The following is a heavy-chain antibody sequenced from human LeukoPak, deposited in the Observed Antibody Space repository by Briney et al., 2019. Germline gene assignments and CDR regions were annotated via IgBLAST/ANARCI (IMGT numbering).Heavy chain of an antibody. J-gene: IGHJ5*02. CDR2: ISWNSGSI. CDR3: ARGFPYGDYLGR. Sequence: GGSLRLSCAASGFTFDDYTMHWVRQAPGKGLEWVSGISWNSGSIGYADSVKGRFTISRDNAKNSLYLQMNSLRAEDTAVYYCARGFPYGDYLGRWGQGTLVTVSS. D-gene: IGHD4-17*01. CDR1: GFTFDDYT. V-gene: IGHV3-9*01.